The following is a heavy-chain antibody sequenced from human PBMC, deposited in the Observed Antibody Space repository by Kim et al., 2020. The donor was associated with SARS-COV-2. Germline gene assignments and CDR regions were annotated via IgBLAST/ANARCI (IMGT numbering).Heavy chain of an antibody. CDR2: SYT. D-gene: IGHD1-26*01. CDR3: SRGSDYDY. Sequence: SYTTYRPSFQGHVTIAADKSISTAYLQWSSLKASDTAIYYCSRGSDYDYWGQGTLVTVSS. V-gene: IGHV5-10-1*01. J-gene: IGHJ4*02.